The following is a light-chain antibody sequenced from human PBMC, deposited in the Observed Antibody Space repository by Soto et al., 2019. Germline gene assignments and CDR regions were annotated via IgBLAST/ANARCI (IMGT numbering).Light chain of an antibody. CDR1: SSDVGSSNL. CDR2: EVS. J-gene: IGLJ1*01. CDR3: CSYAGSSTHV. V-gene: IGLV2-23*02. Sequence: LTQPASVSGSPGQSITFSCTGTSSDVGSSNLVSWYQQHPGKAPKLLIYEVSKRPSGVSNRFSGSKSGNTASLTISGLQAEDEADYYCCSYAGSSTHVFGTGTQLTVL.